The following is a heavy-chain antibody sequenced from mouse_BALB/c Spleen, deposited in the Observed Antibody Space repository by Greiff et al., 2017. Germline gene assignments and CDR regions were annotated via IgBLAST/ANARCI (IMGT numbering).Heavy chain of an antibody. Sequence: EVQLQQSGAELVKPGASVKLSCTASGFNIKDTYMHWVKQRPEQGLEWIGRIDPANGNTKYDPKFQGKATITADTSSNTAYLQLSSLTSEDTAVYYWARMGDYDGPGGNRGQGTLVTVS. CDR1: GFNIKDTY. CDR2: IDPANGNT. J-gene: IGHJ3*01. D-gene: IGHD2-4*01. CDR3: ARMGDYDGPGGN. V-gene: IGHV14-3*02.